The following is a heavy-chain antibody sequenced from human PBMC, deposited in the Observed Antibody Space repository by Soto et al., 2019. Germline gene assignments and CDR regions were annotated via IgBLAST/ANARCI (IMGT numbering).Heavy chain of an antibody. D-gene: IGHD1-1*01. J-gene: IGHJ4*02. Sequence: PSETLSLTCTVSGGSISSGDYYWSWIRQPPGEGLEWIGYIYYSGSTYYNPSLKSRVTISVDTSKNQFSLNLRSVTAADTAVYYCARRHAPRYTTGNNHFDFWGQGSLVTVS. CDR3: ARRHAPRYTTGNNHFDF. CDR2: IYYSGST. CDR1: GGSISSGDYY. V-gene: IGHV4-30-4*01.